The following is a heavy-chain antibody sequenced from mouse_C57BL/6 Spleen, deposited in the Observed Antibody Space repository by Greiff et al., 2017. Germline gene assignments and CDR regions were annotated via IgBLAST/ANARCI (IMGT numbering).Heavy chain of an antibody. Sequence: VQLQQPGPELVKPGASVKISCKASGYTFTDYCINWVKQRPGQGLEWIGGIYPGSGSTNYNEKFKGKATLTVDTSSSTAYMQLSSLTSADSAVFYWASSLRRRGGLYFCVWGTAPTVTVSS. CDR1: GYTFTDYC. D-gene: IGHD3-1*01. CDR3: ASSLRRRGGLYFCV. J-gene: IGHJ1*03. CDR2: IYPGSGST. V-gene: IGHV1-84*01.